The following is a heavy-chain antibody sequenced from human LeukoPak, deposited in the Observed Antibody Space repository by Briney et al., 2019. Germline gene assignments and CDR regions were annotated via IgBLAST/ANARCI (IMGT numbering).Heavy chain of an antibody. Sequence: PGGSLRLSCAASGFTFSSYSMNWVRQAPGKGLEWVSYISSGSSTIYYADSVKGRFTISRDNAKNSLYLQMNSLRDEDTAVYYCARDRGGPRKVHDSSGPYYFDYWGQGTLVTVSS. CDR1: GFTFSSYS. V-gene: IGHV3-48*02. CDR3: ARDRGGPRKVHDSSGPYYFDY. CDR2: ISSGSSTI. D-gene: IGHD3-22*01. J-gene: IGHJ4*02.